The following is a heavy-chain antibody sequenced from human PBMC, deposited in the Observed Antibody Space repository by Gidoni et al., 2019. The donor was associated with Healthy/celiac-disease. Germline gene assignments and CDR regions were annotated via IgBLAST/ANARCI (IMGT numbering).Heavy chain of an antibody. Sequence: EVQLVESGGGLVKHGCSLRLSCAASGFTFRPYSMNCGRMATGKGLKWFSSISSSSSYIYYADSVKGRFTISRDNAKNSLYLQMNSLRAEDTAVYYCARDYTPRQGPTYYYDSSGYPDAFDIWGQGTMVTVSS. CDR2: ISSSSSYI. CDR1: GFTFRPYS. J-gene: IGHJ3*02. V-gene: IGHV3-21*01. D-gene: IGHD3-22*01. CDR3: ARDYTPRQGPTYYYDSSGYPDAFDI.